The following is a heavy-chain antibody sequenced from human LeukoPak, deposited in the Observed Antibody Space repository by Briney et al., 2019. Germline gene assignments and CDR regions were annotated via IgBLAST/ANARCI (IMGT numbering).Heavy chain of an antibody. V-gene: IGHV1-46*01. J-gene: IGHJ4*02. CDR1: GYTFTSYY. Sequence: ASVKVSCKGSGYTFTSYYIHWVRQAPGQGLEWMGIINPIVGSTSYAQKFQGRVTMTSDTSTSTVYMELNSLRSEDTAVYYCAASETYGFHGTYLDYWGQGTLVTVSS. D-gene: IGHD4-17*01. CDR3: AASETYGFHGTYLDY. CDR2: INPIVGST.